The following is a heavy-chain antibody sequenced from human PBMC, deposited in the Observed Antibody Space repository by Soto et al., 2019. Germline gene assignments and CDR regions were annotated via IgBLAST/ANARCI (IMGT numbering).Heavy chain of an antibody. D-gene: IGHD6-6*01. V-gene: IGHV4-4*02. CDR1: GGSISSIKW. CDR2: IYHSGST. Sequence: QVQLQESGPGLVKPSGTLSLTCAVSGGSISSIKWWSWVRQPPGEGLEWIGEIYHSGSTNYNPSLKSRVTISVDKSKNQCSLKLSSVTAADTAVYYCARVTMSSSSFGWFDPWGQGTLVTVSS. CDR3: ARVTMSSSSFGWFDP. J-gene: IGHJ5*02.